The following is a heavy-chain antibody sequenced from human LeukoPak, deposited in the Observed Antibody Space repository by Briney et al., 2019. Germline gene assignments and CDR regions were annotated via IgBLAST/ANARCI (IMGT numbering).Heavy chain of an antibody. CDR1: GFTFSNAW. V-gene: IGHV3-15*01. CDR2: IKSKTDGGTT. CDR3: TTGPYYYDSSEPFDY. Sequence: GGSLRLSCAASGFTFSNAWMSWVRQAPGKGLEWVGRIKSKTDGGTTDYAAPVKGRFTISRDDSKNTLYLQMNSLKTEDTAVYYCTTGPYYYDSSEPFDYWGRGTLVTVSS. D-gene: IGHD3-22*01. J-gene: IGHJ4*02.